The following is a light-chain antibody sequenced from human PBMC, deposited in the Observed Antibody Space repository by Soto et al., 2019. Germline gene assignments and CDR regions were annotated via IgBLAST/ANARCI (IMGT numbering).Light chain of an antibody. J-gene: IGKJ4*01. CDR3: HQYAGPLT. V-gene: IGKV3-15*01. CDR2: RAS. CDR1: QSVRSS. Sequence: EIVMTQSPATLSVSPGERATLSCRASQSVRSSLAWYQQKPGQPPRLLIYRASTRATGVPARFSGSGSGTDFTLTISRLEPEDFAVYYCHQYAGPLTFGGGTKVDIK.